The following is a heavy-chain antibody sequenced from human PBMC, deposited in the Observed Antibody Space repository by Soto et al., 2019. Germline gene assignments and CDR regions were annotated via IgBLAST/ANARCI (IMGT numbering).Heavy chain of an antibody. V-gene: IGHV3-33*01. J-gene: IGHJ4*02. D-gene: IGHD3-16*01. CDR1: GFTFSSYG. Sequence: GGSLRLSCAASGFTFSSYGMHWVRQAPGKGLEWVAVIWYDGSNKYYADSVKGRFTISRDNSKNTLYLQMNSLRDEDTAVYYCQSDVAGLLDYWGQGTLVTVSS. CDR3: QSDVAGLLDY. CDR2: IWYDGSNK.